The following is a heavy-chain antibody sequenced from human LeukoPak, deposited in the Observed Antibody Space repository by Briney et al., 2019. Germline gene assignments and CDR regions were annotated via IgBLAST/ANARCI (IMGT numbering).Heavy chain of an antibody. CDR3: ARGILDY. CDR2: IYYSGST. V-gene: IGHV4-39*01. Sequence: SETLSLTCTVSGVSIRTSSFYWGWIRQPPGMGLEWIGSIYYSGSTHYNPSLKSRVIISVDTSKSQFSLKLSSVTAADTAVYYCARGILDYWGQGTLVTVSS. CDR1: GVSIRTSSFY. J-gene: IGHJ4*02.